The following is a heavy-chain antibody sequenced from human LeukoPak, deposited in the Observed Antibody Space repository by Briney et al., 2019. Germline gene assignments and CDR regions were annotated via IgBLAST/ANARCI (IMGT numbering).Heavy chain of an antibody. CDR2: IIPIFGTA. CDR1: GGTFSSYA. D-gene: IGHD3-10*01. Sequence: ASVKVSCKASGGTFSSYAISWVRQAPGQGLEWMGGIIPIFGTANYAQKFQGRVTITADESTSTAYMELSSLRSEDTAVYYCARVGIAMVRGVSLVYYFDYWGQGTLVTVSS. V-gene: IGHV1-69*13. CDR3: ARVGIAMVRGVSLVYYFDY. J-gene: IGHJ4*02.